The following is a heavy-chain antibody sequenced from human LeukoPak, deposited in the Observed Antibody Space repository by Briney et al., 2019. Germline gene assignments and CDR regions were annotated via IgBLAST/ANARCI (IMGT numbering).Heavy chain of an antibody. Sequence: ASVKVSCKASGYTFTSYGISWVRQAPGHGLEWMGWISAYNGNTNYAQKLQGRVTMTTDTSTSTAYMELRSLRSDDTAVYYCARFLTDRIYGGVGAFDIWGQGTMVTVSS. CDR3: ARFLTDRIYGGVGAFDI. J-gene: IGHJ3*02. V-gene: IGHV1-18*01. D-gene: IGHD3-9*01. CDR2: ISAYNGNT. CDR1: GYTFTSYG.